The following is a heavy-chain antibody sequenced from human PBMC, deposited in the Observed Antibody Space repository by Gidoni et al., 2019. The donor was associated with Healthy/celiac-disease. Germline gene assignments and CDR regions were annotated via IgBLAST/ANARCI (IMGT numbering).Heavy chain of an antibody. CDR2: INHRGST. J-gene: IGHJ4*02. V-gene: IGHV4-34*01. CDR3: ARGWQLLPPDY. D-gene: IGHD2-15*01. Sequence: QVQLQQWGAGLLKPSETLSLTCAVYGGSFSGYYWSWIRQPPGKGLEWIGEINHRGSTNSNPSLKSRVTISVDTSKNQFSLKLSSVTAADTAVYYGARGWQLLPPDYWGQGTLVTVSS. CDR1: GGSFSGYY.